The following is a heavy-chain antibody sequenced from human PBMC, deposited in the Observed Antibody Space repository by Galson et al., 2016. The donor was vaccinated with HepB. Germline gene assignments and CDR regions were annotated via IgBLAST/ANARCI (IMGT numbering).Heavy chain of an antibody. D-gene: IGHD5-18*01. CDR1: GFIFNNYA. V-gene: IGHV3-23*01. Sequence: SLRLSCAGSGFIFNNYAMSWVRQAPGKGLEWVSVITYNGDYTFYTESVRGRFTMSRDNSKSTLFLQMNSLRVEDTAIYYCVKEGGTGQTAHFDSWGQGTVFTVSS. J-gene: IGHJ4*02. CDR2: ITYNGDYT. CDR3: VKEGGTGQTAHFDS.